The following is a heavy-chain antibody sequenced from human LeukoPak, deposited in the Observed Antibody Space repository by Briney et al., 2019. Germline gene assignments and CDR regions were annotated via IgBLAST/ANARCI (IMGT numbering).Heavy chain of an antibody. CDR3: ARATAPITIFGVVIDPVDAFDI. V-gene: IGHV4-30-2*01. J-gene: IGHJ3*02. CDR2: IYHSGGT. D-gene: IGHD3-3*01. CDR1: GGSISSGGYY. Sequence: PSQTLSLTCTVSGGSISSGGYYWSWIRQPPGKGLEWIGYIYHSGGTYYNPSLKSRVTISVDRSKNQFSLKLSSVTAADTAVYYCARATAPITIFGVVIDPVDAFDIWGQGTMVTVSS.